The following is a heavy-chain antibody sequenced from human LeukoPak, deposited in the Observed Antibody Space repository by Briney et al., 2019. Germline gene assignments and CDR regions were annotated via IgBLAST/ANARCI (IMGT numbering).Heavy chain of an antibody. CDR3: ARNGRYFDWFPPKDAFDI. J-gene: IGHJ3*02. D-gene: IGHD3-9*01. Sequence: SETLSLTCTVSGGSISSSSYYWGRIRQPPGKGLEWIGSIYYSGSTYYNPSLKSRVTISVDTSKNQFSLKLSSVTAADTAVYYCARNGRYFDWFPPKDAFDIWGQGTMVTVSS. CDR2: IYYSGST. CDR1: GGSISSSSYY. V-gene: IGHV4-39*01.